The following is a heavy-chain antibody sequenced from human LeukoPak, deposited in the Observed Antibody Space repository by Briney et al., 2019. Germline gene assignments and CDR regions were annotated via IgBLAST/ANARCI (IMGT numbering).Heavy chain of an antibody. CDR3: ASYGQVRYLLRAFDI. V-gene: IGHV4-59*01. Sequence: SETLSLTCTVSGGSISSYYWSWIRQPPGKGLEWIGYIYYSGSTNYNPSLKSRVTISVDTSKNQFSLKLSSVTAADTAVYYCASYGQVRYLLRAFDIWAKGQWSPSLQ. CDR1: GGSISSYY. J-gene: IGHJ3*02. CDR2: IYYSGST. D-gene: IGHD3-10*01.